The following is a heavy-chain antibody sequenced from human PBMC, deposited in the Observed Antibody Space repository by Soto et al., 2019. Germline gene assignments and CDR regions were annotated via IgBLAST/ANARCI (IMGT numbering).Heavy chain of an antibody. Sequence: EVQLLESGGGLVQPGGSLRLSCAASGFTFSSYAMTWVRQAPGKGLEWVSAISGSGGGTYYADSVMGRFTISRDNSKNTVYLQMNSLRVEDTALYYCAKAGKRGIMTAGTSSFAPWAYYGMDVWGQGTTVTVSS. CDR2: ISGSGGGT. J-gene: IGHJ6*02. CDR1: GFTFSSYA. D-gene: IGHD4-4*01. V-gene: IGHV3-23*01. CDR3: AKAGKRGIMTAGTSSFAPWAYYGMDV.